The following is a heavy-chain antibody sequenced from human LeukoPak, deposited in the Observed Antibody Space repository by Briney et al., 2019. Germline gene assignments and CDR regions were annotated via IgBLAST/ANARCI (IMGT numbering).Heavy chain of an antibody. CDR1: GGSFSGYY. CDR2: INHSGST. J-gene: IGHJ2*01. Sequence: KSSETLSLTCAVYGGSFSGYYWSWIRQPPGKGLEWIGEINHSGSTNYNPSLKSRVTISVDTSKNQFSLKLSSVTAADTAVYYCARLGGDYRDWYFDLWGRGTLVTVSS. V-gene: IGHV4-34*01. D-gene: IGHD4-17*01. CDR3: ARLGGDYRDWYFDL.